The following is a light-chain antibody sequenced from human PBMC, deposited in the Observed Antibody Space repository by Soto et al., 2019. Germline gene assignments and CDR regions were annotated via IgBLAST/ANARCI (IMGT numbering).Light chain of an antibody. J-gene: IGLJ1*01. CDR1: SSDVGGYHY. V-gene: IGLV2-8*01. CDR3: SSYAGNNFYV. CDR2: EVS. Sequence: QSALTQPPSASGSPGQSVTISCTGTSSDVGGYHYVSWYQQHPGKAPKLMIYEVSKRPSGVPDRFSGSKSGNTASLTVSGLQAEDEADYYCSSYAGNNFYVFGTGTKLTVL.